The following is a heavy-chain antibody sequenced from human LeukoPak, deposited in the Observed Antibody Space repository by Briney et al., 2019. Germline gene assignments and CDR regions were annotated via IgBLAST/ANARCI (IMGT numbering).Heavy chain of an antibody. CDR3: ARGSSWSPFDY. CDR2: ISYDGSNK. Sequence: GRSLRLSCAASGFTFSSYAMHWVRQAPGKGLEWVAVISYDGSNKYYADSVKGRFTISRDNSKNTLYLQMNSLRAEDTAVYYCARGSSWSPFDYWGQGTLVTVSS. V-gene: IGHV3-30*01. J-gene: IGHJ4*02. CDR1: GFTFSSYA. D-gene: IGHD6-13*01.